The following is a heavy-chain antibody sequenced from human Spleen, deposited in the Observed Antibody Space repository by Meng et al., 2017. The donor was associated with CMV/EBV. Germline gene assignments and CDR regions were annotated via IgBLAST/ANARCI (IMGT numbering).Heavy chain of an antibody. D-gene: IGHD1-26*01. CDR3: ARPGTYYGPLDY. V-gene: IGHV5-51*01. J-gene: IGHJ4*02. Sequence: GGSLRLSCEGSGYSFSSYWIGWVRQMPGKDLEWMGIIYPGDSDTRYSPSFQGQVTISADKSISTAYLQWSSLKASDTAMYYCARPGTYYGPLDYWGQGTLVTVSS. CDR2: IYPGDSDT. CDR1: GYSFSSYW.